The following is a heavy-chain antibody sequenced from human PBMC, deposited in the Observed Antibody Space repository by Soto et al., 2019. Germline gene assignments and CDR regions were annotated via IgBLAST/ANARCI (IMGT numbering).Heavy chain of an antibody. Sequence: GESLKISCKGSGYTFATHGIAWVRQMPGKGLEWMGIIYPGDSDTRYSPSFQGQVTISADKSFSTAYLQWSSLKASDTAIYFCARSHSSGWYYFDYWGQGTLVTVSS. V-gene: IGHV5-51*01. CDR1: GYTFATHG. CDR2: IYPGDSDT. J-gene: IGHJ4*02. CDR3: ARSHSSGWYYFDY. D-gene: IGHD6-19*01.